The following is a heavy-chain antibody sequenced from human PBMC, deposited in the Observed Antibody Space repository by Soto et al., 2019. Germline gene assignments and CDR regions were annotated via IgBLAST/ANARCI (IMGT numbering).Heavy chain of an antibody. CDR2: ISYDGARK. CDR1: GFTFSIYA. Sequence: QVQLLESGGGVVQPGRSLRLSCAASGFTFSIYAMHWVRQAPGKGLEWVAVISYDGARKAYANSVKGRFTISRDTSKNTLYLQMNSLRVEDTAAYYCSRGNREDTAVVIGARPGEYGMDVWGRGTTVTVSS. CDR3: SRGNREDTAVVIGARPGEYGMDV. V-gene: IGHV3-30-3*01. D-gene: IGHD2-15*01. J-gene: IGHJ6*02.